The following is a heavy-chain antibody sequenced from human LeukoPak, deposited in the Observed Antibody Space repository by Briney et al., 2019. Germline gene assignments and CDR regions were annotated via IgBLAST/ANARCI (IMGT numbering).Heavy chain of an antibody. Sequence: GASVKVSCKASGYTFTSYGITWVRQAPGQGLDWMGWISANNGDTIYVQKLQDRVTLTTDTSTSTAYMELRSLRSDDTAVYYCSRSPPGMAVGPGDYWGQGTLVTVSS. CDR1: GYTFTSYG. CDR3: SRSPPGMAVGPGDY. D-gene: IGHD6-19*01. J-gene: IGHJ4*02. V-gene: IGHV1-18*01. CDR2: ISANNGDT.